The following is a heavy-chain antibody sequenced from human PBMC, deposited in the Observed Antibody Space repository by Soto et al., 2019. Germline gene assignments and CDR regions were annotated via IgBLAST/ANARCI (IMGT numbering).Heavy chain of an antibody. CDR1: GGSLSGYY. J-gene: IGHJ4*02. V-gene: IGHV4-34*01. Sequence: SETLSLTCAVYGGSLSGYYWSWIRQPPGKGLEWIGEINHSGSTNYNPSLKSRVTISVDTSKNQFSLKLSSVTAADTAVYYCARGRGLRYNWNPNHQYYFDYWGQGTLVTVSS. CDR3: ARGRGLRYNWNPNHQYYFDY. CDR2: INHSGST. D-gene: IGHD1-20*01.